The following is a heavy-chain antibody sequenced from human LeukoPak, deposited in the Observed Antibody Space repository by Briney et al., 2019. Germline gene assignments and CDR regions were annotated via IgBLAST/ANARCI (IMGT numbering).Heavy chain of an antibody. Sequence: SETLSLTCTVSGGSISSGDYYWSWIRQPPGKGLEWIGYIYYSGSTYYNPSLKSRVTISVDTSKNQFSLKLSSVTAADTAVYYCARLLYVYSSGWYYGYYFDYWGQGTLVTVSS. J-gene: IGHJ4*02. D-gene: IGHD6-19*01. CDR2: IYYSGST. V-gene: IGHV4-30-4*02. CDR3: ARLLYVYSSGWYYGYYFDY. CDR1: GGSISSGDYY.